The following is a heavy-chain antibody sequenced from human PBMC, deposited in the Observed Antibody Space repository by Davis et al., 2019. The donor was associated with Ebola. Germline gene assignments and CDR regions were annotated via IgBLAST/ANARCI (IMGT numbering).Heavy chain of an antibody. Sequence: GESLKISCAASGFTFSSYSMNWVRQAPGKGLEWVSSISSSSSYIYYADSVKGRFTISRDNAKNSLYLQMNSLRAEDTAVYYCASGIDDYGGNSVDYWGQGTLVTVSS. J-gene: IGHJ4*02. CDR1: GFTFSSYS. CDR3: ASGIDDYGGNSVDY. V-gene: IGHV3-21*01. D-gene: IGHD4-23*01. CDR2: ISSSSSYI.